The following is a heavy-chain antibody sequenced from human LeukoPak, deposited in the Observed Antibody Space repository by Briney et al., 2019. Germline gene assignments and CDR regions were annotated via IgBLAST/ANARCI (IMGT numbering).Heavy chain of an antibody. V-gene: IGHV3-30*18. CDR2: ISYDGSNK. Sequence: GGSLRLSCAASGFTFSSYGMHWVRQAPGKGLEWVAVISYDGSNKYYADSVKGRFTISRDNSKNTLYLQMNSLRAEDTAVYYCAKSPTLYPSSGGFDYWGQGTLVTVSS. CDR3: AKSPTLYPSSGGFDY. CDR1: GFTFSSYG. J-gene: IGHJ4*02. D-gene: IGHD6-25*01.